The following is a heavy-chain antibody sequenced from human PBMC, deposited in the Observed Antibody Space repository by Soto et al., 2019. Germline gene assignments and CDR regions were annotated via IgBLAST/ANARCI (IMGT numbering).Heavy chain of an antibody. D-gene: IGHD2-15*01. V-gene: IGHV1-69*13. CDR1: GGSFSSYA. CDR2: IIPIFGTA. J-gene: IGHJ6*02. CDR3: ASHCSGGSCYSTDYYYYYGMDV. Sequence: SVKVSCKASGGSFSSYAISWVRQAPGQGLEWMGGIIPIFGTANYAQKFQGRVTITADESTSTAYMELSSLRSEDTAVYYCASHCSGGSCYSTDYYYYYGMDVWGQGTTVTVSS.